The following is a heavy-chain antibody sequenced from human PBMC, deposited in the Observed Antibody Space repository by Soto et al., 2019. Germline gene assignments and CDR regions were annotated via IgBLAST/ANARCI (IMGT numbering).Heavy chain of an antibody. V-gene: IGHV3-23*01. D-gene: IGHD6-19*01. J-gene: IGHJ4*02. Sequence: PGGSLRLSCAASGFTFSSYAMSWVRQAPGKGLEWVSAISGSGGSTYYADSVKGRFTISRDNSKNTLYLQMNSLRAEDTAVYYCAKDVTPPEKVSGSGWDSYYFDYWGQGTLVTVSS. CDR1: GFTFSSYA. CDR2: ISGSGGST. CDR3: AKDVTPPEKVSGSGWDSYYFDY.